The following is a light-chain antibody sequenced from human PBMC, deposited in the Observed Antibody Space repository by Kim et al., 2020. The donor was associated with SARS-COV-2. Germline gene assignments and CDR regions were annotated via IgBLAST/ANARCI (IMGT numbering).Light chain of an antibody. J-gene: IGKJ1*01. Sequence: ELVLTQSPGTLSLSPGERATLSCRASQSVSSKYLSWYQQKPGQAPRLLIYAASNRATGIPDRFSGGGSGTDFTLIISGLEPEDFAVYFCQQYQTFGQGPKVDIK. CDR1: QSVSSKY. CDR3: QQYQT. V-gene: IGKV3-20*01. CDR2: AAS.